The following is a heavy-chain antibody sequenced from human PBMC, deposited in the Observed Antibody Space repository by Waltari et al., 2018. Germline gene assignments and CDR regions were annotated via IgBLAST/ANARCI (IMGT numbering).Heavy chain of an antibody. V-gene: IGHV5-51*01. D-gene: IGHD2-2*01. Sequence: EVQLVQSGAEVRKPGESLRISCEGSGYRFPSYWIGWVRQMPGKGLEGMGIVNPGDSETRYSPSFRGQVTISADKSIFTAYLQWSSLKASDTAIYYCARRDCISSSCYDGWFDLWGQGTLVTVSS. CDR2: VNPGDSET. J-gene: IGHJ5*02. CDR3: ARRDCISSSCYDGWFDL. CDR1: GYRFPSYW.